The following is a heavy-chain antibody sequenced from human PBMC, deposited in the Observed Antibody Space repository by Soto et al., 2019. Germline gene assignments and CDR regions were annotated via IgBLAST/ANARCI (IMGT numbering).Heavy chain of an antibody. CDR2: ISYDGSNK. Sequence: VQLVESGGGVVQPGRSLRLSCAASGFTFSSYGMHWVRQAPGKGLEWVAVISYDGSNKYYADSVKGRFTISRDNSKNTLYLQMNSLRAEDTAVYYCAKGYKGEGSRYEYYYYYGMDVWGQGTTVTVSS. CDR1: GFTFSSYG. CDR3: AKGYKGEGSRYEYYYYYGMDV. D-gene: IGHD5-12*01. J-gene: IGHJ6*02. V-gene: IGHV3-30*18.